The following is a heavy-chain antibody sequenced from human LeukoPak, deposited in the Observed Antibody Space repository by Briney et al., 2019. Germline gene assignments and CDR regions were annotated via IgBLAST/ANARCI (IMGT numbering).Heavy chain of an antibody. J-gene: IGHJ4*02. CDR1: GFIFSGYE. V-gene: IGHV3-48*03. D-gene: IGHD3-22*01. CDR2: ITRSGSTI. CDR3: AKESIYYDSSGYYHGGLDY. Sequence: GGSLRLSCAASGFIFSGYEMNWVRQAPGKGLEWLSYITRSGSTIYYADSVKGRFTISRDNSKNTLYLQMNSLRAEDTAVYYCAKESIYYDSSGYYHGGLDYWGQGTLVTVSS.